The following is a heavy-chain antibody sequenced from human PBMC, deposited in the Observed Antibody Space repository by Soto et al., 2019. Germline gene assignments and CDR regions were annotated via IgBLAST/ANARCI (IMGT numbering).Heavy chain of an antibody. CDR2: ISKDGGTK. V-gene: IGHV3-30*18. J-gene: IGHJ4*02. CDR1: GFTFSNYA. Sequence: QVQLVESGGGVVQPGRSLRLSCAASGFTFSNYAMQWVRQAPGKGLEWVAVISKDGGTKYYTDSVEGRSTISRDNSENTLYLQLNSLRVEDTAVYYCAKDGAAAGTFDHWGQGALVSVSS. D-gene: IGHD6-25*01. CDR3: AKDGAAAGTFDH.